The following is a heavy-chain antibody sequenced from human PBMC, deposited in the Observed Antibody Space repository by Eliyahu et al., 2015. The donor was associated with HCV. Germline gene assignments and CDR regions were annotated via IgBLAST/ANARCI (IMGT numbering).Heavy chain of an antibody. D-gene: IGHD2-15*01. CDR3: ARDWWQLTSHYYYSYGMDV. J-gene: IGHJ6*02. CDR2: ISPNSGKT. V-gene: IGHV1-18*01. CDR1: GYKFINYG. Sequence: QDQLEQSGAEVKKPGASVRVSCTASGYKFINYGISWLRQAPGQGLEWMGWISPNSGKTTYAQKFQGRVTMTTDTSTSTAYMELRSLRSDDTALYYCARDWWQLTSHYYYSYGMDVWGQGTTVTVSS.